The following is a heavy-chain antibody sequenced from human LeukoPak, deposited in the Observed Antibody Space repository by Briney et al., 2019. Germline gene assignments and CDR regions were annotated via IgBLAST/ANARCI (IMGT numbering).Heavy chain of an antibody. CDR3: ASGIVGVDDY. CDR2: INHSGST. J-gene: IGHJ4*02. D-gene: IGHD1-26*01. Sequence: SETLSLTCAVYGGSFSGYYWSWIRQPPGKGLEWIGEINHSGSTNYNPSLKSRVTISVDTSKNQFSLKLSSVTAADTAVYYCASGIVGVDDYWGQGTLVTVSS. CDR1: GGSFSGYY. V-gene: IGHV4-34*01.